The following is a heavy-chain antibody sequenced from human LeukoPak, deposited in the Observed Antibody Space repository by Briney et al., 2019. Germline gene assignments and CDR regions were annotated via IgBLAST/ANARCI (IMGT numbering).Heavy chain of an antibody. CDR1: GGSFSGYY. CDR2: INHSGST. CDR3: ARTARYDFWSGYPPSAGRIRNWFDP. D-gene: IGHD3-3*01. J-gene: IGHJ5*02. V-gene: IGHV4-34*01. Sequence: LETLSLTCAVYGGSFSGYYWSWIRQPPGKGLEWIGEINHSGSTNYNPSLKSRVTISVDTSKNQFSLKLSSVTAADTAVYYCARTARYDFWSGYPPSAGRIRNWFDPWGQGTLVTVSS.